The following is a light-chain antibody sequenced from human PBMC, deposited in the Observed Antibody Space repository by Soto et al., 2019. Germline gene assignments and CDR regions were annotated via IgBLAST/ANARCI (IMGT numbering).Light chain of an antibody. J-gene: IGKJ1*01. CDR3: QQYGSSPWT. CDR2: GAS. V-gene: IGKV3-20*01. CDR1: QSVSSSY. Sequence: IVLTQSPGTLSLSPGETGARSCSTSQSVSSSYLAWYQQKPGQAPRLLIYGASSRATGIPNRFSGSGSGTDFTLTISRLESEDFAVYYCQQYGSSPWTFGQGTKVDIK.